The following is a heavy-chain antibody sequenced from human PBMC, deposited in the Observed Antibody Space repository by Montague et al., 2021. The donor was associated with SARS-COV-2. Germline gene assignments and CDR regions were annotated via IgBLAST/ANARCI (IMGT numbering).Heavy chain of an antibody. CDR3: ATNKYCTLHDCLHGRHYFDH. Sequence: SLRLSCAASGFDFFNFDMAWVRQAPGRALEWISDISSSGATILYADSLKGRFTISRDNIQKSLYLQMNSLRAEDTAVYYCATNKYCTLHDCLHGRHYFDHWGQGTLVTVSS. CDR1: GFDFFNFD. D-gene: IGHD2-8*01. J-gene: IGHJ4*02. V-gene: IGHV3-48*03. CDR2: ISSSGATI.